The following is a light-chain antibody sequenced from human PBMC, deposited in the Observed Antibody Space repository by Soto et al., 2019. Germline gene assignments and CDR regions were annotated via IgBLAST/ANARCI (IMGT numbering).Light chain of an antibody. Sequence: QSALTQPASVYGSPGQSITISCTGTSSDVGSYNLVSWYQQHPGKAPKLMIYEVSKRPSGVSNRFSGSKSGNTASLTISGLQAEDEADYYCCSYAGSSTFEVFGGGTQLTVL. V-gene: IGLV2-23*02. CDR2: EVS. CDR1: SSDVGSYNL. J-gene: IGLJ2*01. CDR3: CSYAGSSTFEV.